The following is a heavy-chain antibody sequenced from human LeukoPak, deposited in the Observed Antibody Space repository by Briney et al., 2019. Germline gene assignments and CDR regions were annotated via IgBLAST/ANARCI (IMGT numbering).Heavy chain of an antibody. CDR2: IHSDGSTT. CDR3: ARSRGWYSH. Sequence: GGSLRLSCAASGFTLSTYYMHWVRQAPGKGLVWVSRIHSDGSTTYYADSVKGRFTISRDSAKNTLYLQMNSLRVEDTAVYYCARSRGWYSHWGQGTLVTVSS. CDR1: GFTLSTYY. D-gene: IGHD6-19*01. J-gene: IGHJ4*02. V-gene: IGHV3-74*01.